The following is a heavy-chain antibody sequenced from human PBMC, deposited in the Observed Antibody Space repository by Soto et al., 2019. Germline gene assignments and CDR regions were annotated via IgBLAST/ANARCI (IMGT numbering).Heavy chain of an antibody. CDR2: IIPLFGTA. CDR1: GGIFSSNT. J-gene: IGHJ4*02. D-gene: IGHD2-21*02. V-gene: IGHV1-69*06. Sequence: QVYLVQSGAEVKKPGSSVKISCKASGGIFSSNTINWVRQAAGQGLEWMGGIIPLFGTANYAEKFQGRVTITADTSTKTEYMELTSLRSEDTAVYYCASKAACGGDCYAFASWGQGTLVSVSS. CDR3: ASKAACGGDCYAFAS.